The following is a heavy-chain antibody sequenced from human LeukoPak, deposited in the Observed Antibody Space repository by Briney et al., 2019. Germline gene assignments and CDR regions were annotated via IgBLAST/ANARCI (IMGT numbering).Heavy chain of an antibody. CDR3: ARDPGSPTIYYYMDV. J-gene: IGHJ6*03. CDR1: GYTFTGYY. CDR2: INPNSGGT. V-gene: IGHV1-2*02. D-gene: IGHD5-24*01. Sequence: ASVKVSCKASGYTFTGYYMHWVRQAPGQGLEWMGWINPNSGGTNYAQKFQGRVTMTRDTSISTAYMELSRLRSDDTAVYYCARDPGSPTIYYYMDVWGKGTAVTVSS.